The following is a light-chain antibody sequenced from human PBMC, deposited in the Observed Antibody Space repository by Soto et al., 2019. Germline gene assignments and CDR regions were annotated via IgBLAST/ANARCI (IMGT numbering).Light chain of an antibody. J-gene: IGLJ3*02. CDR3: SSSTSSSTHWV. CDR2: DVS. V-gene: IGLV2-14*01. Sequence: QSALTQPASVSGSPGQSITISCTGTSSDVGGYNYVSWYQQHPGKAPKLMIYDVSNRPSGVSNRFSGSKSGNTASLTISGLQAEDEADYYCSSSTSSSTHWVFGGGTQLTVL. CDR1: SSDVGGYNY.